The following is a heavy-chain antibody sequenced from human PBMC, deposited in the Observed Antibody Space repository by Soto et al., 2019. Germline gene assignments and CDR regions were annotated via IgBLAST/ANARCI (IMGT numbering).Heavy chain of an antibody. V-gene: IGHV4-31*03. CDR1: GGSISSGGYY. CDR2: IYYSRST. J-gene: IGHJ6*02. CDR3: ARVSGIYYYGMDV. D-gene: IGHD3-10*01. Sequence: SETLSLTCTVAGGSISSGGYYWSRIRHHPGKGLEWTGYIYYSRSTYYNPSLKSRVTISVHTYKNQVSLKLSSVTAADTAVYYCARVSGIYYYGMDVWGQGPTVTVSS.